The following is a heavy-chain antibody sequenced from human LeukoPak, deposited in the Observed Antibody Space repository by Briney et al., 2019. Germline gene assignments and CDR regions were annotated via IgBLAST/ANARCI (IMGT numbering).Heavy chain of an antibody. D-gene: IGHD6-19*01. Sequence: PSQTLSLTCTVSGGSISSGGYYWSWIRQHPGKGLEWIGYIYYSGSTYYNPSLKSRVTISVDTSKNQFPLKLSSVTAADTAVYYCARALSKSQWLVPEFDYWGQGTLVTVSS. J-gene: IGHJ4*02. V-gene: IGHV4-31*03. CDR3: ARALSKSQWLVPEFDY. CDR1: GGSISSGGYY. CDR2: IYYSGST.